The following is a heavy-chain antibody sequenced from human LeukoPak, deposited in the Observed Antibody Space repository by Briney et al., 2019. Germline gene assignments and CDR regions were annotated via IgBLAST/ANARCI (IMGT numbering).Heavy chain of an antibody. Sequence: PSETLSLTCAVYGGSFSGYCWSWIRQPPGKGLEWIGEINHSGSTNYNPSLKSRVTISVDTSKNQFSLKLSSVTAADTAVYFCARGPYCSSTSCLIAAAANWFDPWGQGTLVTVSS. D-gene: IGHD2-2*01. V-gene: IGHV4-34*01. CDR2: INHSGST. J-gene: IGHJ5*02. CDR1: GGSFSGYC. CDR3: ARGPYCSSTSCLIAAAANWFDP.